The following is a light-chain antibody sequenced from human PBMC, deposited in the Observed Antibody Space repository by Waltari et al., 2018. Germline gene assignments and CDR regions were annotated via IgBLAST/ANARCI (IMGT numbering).Light chain of an antibody. Sequence: DIQMTQSPSTLPESVGDRVTITCRASLGVSTWLAWYQQKPGKAPKLLIYDASSLESGVPLRFSGSGSGTEFTLTISSLQPDDFGTFFCQQSFTFPYTFGPGTKLEI. CDR1: LGVSTW. CDR3: QQSFTFPYT. CDR2: DAS. J-gene: IGKJ2*01. V-gene: IGKV1-5*01.